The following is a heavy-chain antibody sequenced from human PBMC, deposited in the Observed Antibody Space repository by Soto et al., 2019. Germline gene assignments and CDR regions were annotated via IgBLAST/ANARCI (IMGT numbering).Heavy chain of an antibody. Sequence: PGGSLRLSCAASGFTFSSYSMNWVRQAPGKGLEWVSYISSSSSTIYYADSVKGRFTISRDNAKNSLYLQMNSLRAEDTAVYYSASIPLGPTAFDIWGQGTMVTVSS. CDR3: ASIPLGPTAFDI. J-gene: IGHJ3*02. CDR2: ISSSSSTI. D-gene: IGHD2-21*01. V-gene: IGHV3-48*01. CDR1: GFTFSSYS.